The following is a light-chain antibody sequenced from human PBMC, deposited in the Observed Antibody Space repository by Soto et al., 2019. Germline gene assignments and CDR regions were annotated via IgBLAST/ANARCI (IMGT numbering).Light chain of an antibody. CDR2: KAS. CDR3: QKYYSAHFT. J-gene: IGKJ3*01. V-gene: IGKV1-5*03. Sequence: DIQLTQSPSTLSASVGDRVTITCRASRSIINWLAWYQQKSGKGPKLLIYKASNLQTGVPSRFSGSGYGTEFTLTISSLQPEDVATYYCQKYYSAHFTFGPGTKVDIK. CDR1: RSIINW.